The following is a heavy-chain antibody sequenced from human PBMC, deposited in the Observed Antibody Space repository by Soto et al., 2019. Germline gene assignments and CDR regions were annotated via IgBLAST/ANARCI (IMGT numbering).Heavy chain of an antibody. J-gene: IGHJ4*02. V-gene: IGHV3-23*01. CDR2: ISGSGGST. D-gene: IGHD2-2*01. CDR3: AKDRGHIVVVPAANDY. Sequence: GGSLRLSCAASGFTFSSYAMSWVRQAPGKGLEWVSAISGSGGSTYYADSVKGRFTISRDNSKNTLYLQMNSLRAEDTAVYYWAKDRGHIVVVPAANDYWGQGTLVTVSS. CDR1: GFTFSSYA.